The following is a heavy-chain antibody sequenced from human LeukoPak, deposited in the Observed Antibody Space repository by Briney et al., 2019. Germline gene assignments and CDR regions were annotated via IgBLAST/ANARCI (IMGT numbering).Heavy chain of an antibody. J-gene: IGHJ4*02. CDR3: ARVKFGDYAIDY. CDR2: ISGSSDYI. CDR1: GFTFSTYS. Sequence: GSLRLSCAASGFTFSTYSMNWGRQAPGKGLEWVSSISGSSDYIFYGDSVKGRFTISRDNAENSLYLQMNSLRAEDTAVYYCARVKFGDYAIDYWGQGTLVTVSS. D-gene: IGHD4-17*01. V-gene: IGHV3-21*01.